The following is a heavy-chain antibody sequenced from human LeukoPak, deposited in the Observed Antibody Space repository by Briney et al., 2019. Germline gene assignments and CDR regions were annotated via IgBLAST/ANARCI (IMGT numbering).Heavy chain of an antibody. D-gene: IGHD3-22*01. Sequence: GGSLRLSCAASGFTFSSYEMNWVRQAPGKGLEWVSYISSSGSTIYYADSVKGRFAISRDNAKNSLYLQMNSLRAEDTAVYYCARSGLIPEYYYDSSGYPTYFDYWGQGTLVTVSS. CDR1: GFTFSSYE. J-gene: IGHJ4*02. CDR2: ISSSGSTI. V-gene: IGHV3-48*03. CDR3: ARSGLIPEYYYDSSGYPTYFDY.